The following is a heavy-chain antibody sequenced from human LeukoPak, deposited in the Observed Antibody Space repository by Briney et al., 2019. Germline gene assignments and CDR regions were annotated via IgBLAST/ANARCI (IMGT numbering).Heavy chain of an antibody. J-gene: IGHJ4*02. CDR2: INPDDGKT. V-gene: IGHV1-18*01. Sequence: ASVKVSCKASGYTFTNYSISWVRQAPGKGLEWMGGINPDDGKTIYAQKFQGRVTMTADTSTNTAYMELSSLRSDDTAMYYCASARNSGCLLDLDYWGEGALVTVSS. D-gene: IGHD3-10*01. CDR1: GYTFTNYS. CDR3: ASARNSGCLLDLDY.